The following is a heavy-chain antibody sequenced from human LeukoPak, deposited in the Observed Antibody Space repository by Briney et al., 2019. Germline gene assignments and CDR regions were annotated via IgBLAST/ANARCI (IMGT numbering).Heavy chain of an antibody. CDR2: IYTSGST. J-gene: IGHJ4*02. CDR1: GGSISGYY. CDR3: ARDLNWYSGSFFDY. V-gene: IGHV4-4*07. Sequence: SETLSLTCTVSGGSISGYYWSWIRQPAGKGLEWIGRIYTSGSTNYNPSLKSRVTISVDTSKNQFSLKLSSVTVADTAVYYCARDLNWYSGSFFDYWGQGILVTVSS. D-gene: IGHD1-26*01.